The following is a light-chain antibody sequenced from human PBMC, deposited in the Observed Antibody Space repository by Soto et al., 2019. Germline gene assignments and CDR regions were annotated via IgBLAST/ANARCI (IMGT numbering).Light chain of an antibody. CDR3: CSYAGSSTFV. CDR2: ESN. V-gene: IGLV2-23*01. J-gene: IGLJ1*01. Sequence: QSALTQPASVSGSPGQSITVSCTGTSSDVGSYNLVSWYQQYTGKVPKLMIYESNKRPSGVSNRFSGSKSGNTASLTISGLQAEDEADYFCCSYAGSSTFVFGTGTQLTVL. CDR1: SSDVGSYNL.